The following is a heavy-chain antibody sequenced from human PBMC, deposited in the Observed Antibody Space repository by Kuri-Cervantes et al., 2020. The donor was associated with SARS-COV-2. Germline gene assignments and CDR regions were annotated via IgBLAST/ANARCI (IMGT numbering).Heavy chain of an antibody. CDR2: ISYDGNNK. Sequence: LSLSCAASGFTLSNYAIHWVRQAPGKGLEWVAVISYDGNNKYYADSVKGRFTISRDNSKNTLYLQMNSLKTEDTAVYYCTRVVAARLPASAFDYWGQGTLVTVSS. CDR1: GFTLSNYA. CDR3: TRVVAARLPASAFDY. J-gene: IGHJ4*02. D-gene: IGHD6-6*01. V-gene: IGHV3-30*07.